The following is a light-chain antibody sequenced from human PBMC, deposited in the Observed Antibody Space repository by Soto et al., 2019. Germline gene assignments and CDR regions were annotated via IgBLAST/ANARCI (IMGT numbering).Light chain of an antibody. CDR3: TSYGGSNNLL. Sequence: QSALTQPPSASGSPGQSVAISCAGTSSDVGAYNYVSWYQHHPGKAPRLMIYGVTKRPSGVPDRFSGSKSGNTASLTVSGLQAEDEADYYCTSYGGSNNLLFGGGTKLTVL. CDR1: SSDVGAYNY. CDR2: GVT. J-gene: IGLJ2*01. V-gene: IGLV2-8*01.